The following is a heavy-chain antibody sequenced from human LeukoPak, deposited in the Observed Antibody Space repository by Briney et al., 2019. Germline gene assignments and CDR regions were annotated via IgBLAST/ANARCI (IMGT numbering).Heavy chain of an antibody. J-gene: IGHJ6*02. Sequence: GGSLRLSCAASGFTFSDYYMSSIRQAPGKGLEWVSYISSSGSTIYYADSVKGRFTISRDNAKNSLYLQMNSLRAADTAVYYCATSGYYYYGMDVWGQGTTVTVSS. CDR1: GFTFSDYY. V-gene: IGHV3-11*01. CDR3: ATSGYYYYGMDV. CDR2: ISSSGSTI. D-gene: IGHD6-25*01.